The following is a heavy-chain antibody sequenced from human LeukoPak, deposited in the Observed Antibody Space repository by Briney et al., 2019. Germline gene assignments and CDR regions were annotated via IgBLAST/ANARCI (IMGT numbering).Heavy chain of an antibody. CDR1: GGSISSYY. CDR3: ARDRRFPPRHYYMDV. CDR2: IYYSGGT. D-gene: IGHD3-10*01. J-gene: IGHJ6*03. V-gene: IGHV4-59*01. Sequence: SETLSLTCTVSGGSISSYYWSWIRQPPGKGLEWIGYIYYSGGTNYNPSLKSRVTISVDTSKNQFSLKLSSVTAADTAVYYCARDRRFPPRHYYMDVWGKGTTVTISS.